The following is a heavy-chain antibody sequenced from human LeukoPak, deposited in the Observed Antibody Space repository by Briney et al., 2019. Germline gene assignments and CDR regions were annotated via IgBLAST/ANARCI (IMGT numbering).Heavy chain of an antibody. CDR3: ARHSGRGWQALGY. Sequence: ASVKVSCKASGYTFSIYGISWVPQAPGLGLEWMGWTSYNGNTNYAQKFQDRVTMTTDTSTTTAYMELRSLESDDTAVYYCARHSGRGWQALGYWGQGTLVTVSS. J-gene: IGHJ4*02. CDR1: GYTFSIYG. V-gene: IGHV1-18*04. CDR2: TSYNGNT. D-gene: IGHD6-19*01.